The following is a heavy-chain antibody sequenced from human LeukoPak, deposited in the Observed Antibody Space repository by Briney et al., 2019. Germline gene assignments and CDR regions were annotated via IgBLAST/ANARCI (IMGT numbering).Heavy chain of an antibody. CDR2: IRDSGET. D-gene: IGHD3-16*01. CDR3: ARDRAVTQVWVEFDF. V-gene: IGHV3-66*02. J-gene: IGHJ5*01. Sequence: GGSLRLSCAGSGFSVSNYYMNWVRQAPGKGLEWVSLIRDSGETFYADSVKGRFTISRDNSKNTVYLQMNRLRVEDTAVYFCARDRAVTQVWVEFDFLGQGTLVTVSS. CDR1: GFSVSNYY.